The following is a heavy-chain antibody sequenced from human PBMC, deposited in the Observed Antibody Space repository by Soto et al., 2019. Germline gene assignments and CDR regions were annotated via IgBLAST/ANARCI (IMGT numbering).Heavy chain of an antibody. Sequence: GGSLRLSCAASGFTFDDYAMHWVRQAPGKGLEWVSGISWNSGSIGYADSVKGRFTISRDNAKNSLYLQMNSLGVEDTAVYYCARDRGYDAHDYYYNAMDVWGQGTTVTVSS. CDR2: ISWNSGSI. V-gene: IGHV3-9*01. D-gene: IGHD2-15*01. CDR1: GFTFDDYA. CDR3: ARDRGYDAHDYYYNAMDV. J-gene: IGHJ6*02.